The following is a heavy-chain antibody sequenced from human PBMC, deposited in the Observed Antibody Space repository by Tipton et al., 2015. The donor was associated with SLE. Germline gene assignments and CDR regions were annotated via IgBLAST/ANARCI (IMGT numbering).Heavy chain of an antibody. CDR2: ISYDGSNK. CDR1: GFTFSSYA. Sequence: SLRLSCAASGFTFSSYAMHWVRQAPGKGLEWVAVISYDGSNKYYADSVKGRFTISRDNSKNTLYLQMNSLRAEDTAVYYCARAPQYGHFDYWGQGTLVTVSS. V-gene: IGHV3-30-3*01. D-gene: IGHD4-11*01. J-gene: IGHJ4*02. CDR3: ARAPQYGHFDY.